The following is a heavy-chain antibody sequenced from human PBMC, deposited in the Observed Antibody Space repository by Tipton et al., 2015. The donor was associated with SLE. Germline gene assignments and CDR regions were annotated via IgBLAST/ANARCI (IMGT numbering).Heavy chain of an antibody. J-gene: IGHJ6*02. V-gene: IGHV3-30*04. Sequence: SLRLSCAAFGFTFSSYTMHWVRQAPGKGLEWLAVISYDGSNAFYADSVEGRFTISRDQSQNTLYLQMNSLRAEDTAVYYCARAGDGYTYYYYGMDVWGQGTTVTVSS. CDR2: ISYDGSNA. CDR3: ARAGDGYTYYYYGMDV. D-gene: IGHD5-24*01. CDR1: GFTFSSYT.